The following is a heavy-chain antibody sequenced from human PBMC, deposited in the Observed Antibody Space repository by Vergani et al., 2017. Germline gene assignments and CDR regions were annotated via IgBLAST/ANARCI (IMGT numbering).Heavy chain of an antibody. Sequence: VQLVESGGGVVQPGRSLRLSCAASGFTFSSYGMHWVRQAPGKGLEWVAVISYDGSNKYYADSVKGRFTISRDNSKNTLYLQMNSLRAEDTAVYYCAKDERWLQFNDAFDIWGQGTMVTVSS. J-gene: IGHJ3*02. CDR1: GFTFSSYG. V-gene: IGHV3-30*18. CDR3: AKDERWLQFNDAFDI. D-gene: IGHD5-24*01. CDR2: ISYDGSNK.